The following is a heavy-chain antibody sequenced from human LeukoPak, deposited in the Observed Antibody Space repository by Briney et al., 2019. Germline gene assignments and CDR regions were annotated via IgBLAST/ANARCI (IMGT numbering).Heavy chain of an antibody. Sequence: PSETLSLTCTVSGGSISSGSYYWSWIRQPAGKGLECIGRIYTSGSTNYNPSLKSRVTISVDTSKNQFSLKLSSVTAADTAVYYCARDGGSQNFDYWGQGTLVTVSS. CDR2: IYTSGST. J-gene: IGHJ4*02. CDR1: GGSISSGSYY. D-gene: IGHD1-26*01. CDR3: ARDGGSQNFDY. V-gene: IGHV4-61*02.